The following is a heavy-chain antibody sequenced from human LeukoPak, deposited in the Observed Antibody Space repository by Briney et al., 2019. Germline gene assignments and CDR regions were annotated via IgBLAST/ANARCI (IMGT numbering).Heavy chain of an antibody. Sequence: PGGSLRLSCAASGFTFSSYAMSWVRQAPGKGLEWVSAISGSGGSTYYADSVKGRFPISRDNSKNTLYLQMNSLRAEDTAIYYCANPPTATSFHYWGQGTLVTVSS. V-gene: IGHV3-23*01. CDR3: ANPPTATSFHY. CDR1: GFTFSSYA. CDR2: ISGSGGST. D-gene: IGHD1-26*01. J-gene: IGHJ4*02.